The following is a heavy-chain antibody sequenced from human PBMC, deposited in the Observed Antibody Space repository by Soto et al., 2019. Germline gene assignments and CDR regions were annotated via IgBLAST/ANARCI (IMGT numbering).Heavy chain of an antibody. CDR2: INSDGSFT. J-gene: IGHJ5*02. CDR3: ARAGRIHSSLLDP. D-gene: IGHD6-6*01. CDR1: GFTFSSYW. V-gene: IGHV3-74*01. Sequence: EVQLVESGGGLVQPGGSLRLSCVASGFTFSSYWMHWVRQAPGKGLVWVSRINSDGSFTNYADSVEGRFTISRDNAKNTLFLQMNSLRDEDTAVYYCARAGRIHSSLLDPWGQGTLVTVSS.